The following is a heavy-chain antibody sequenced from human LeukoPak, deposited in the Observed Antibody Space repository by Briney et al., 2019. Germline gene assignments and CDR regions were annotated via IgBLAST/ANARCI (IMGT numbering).Heavy chain of an antibody. Sequence: PGGSLRLPCAASGFTFSNAWMSWVRQAPGKGLEWVANIKQDGSEKYYVDSVKGRFTISRDNAKNSLYLQMNSLRAEDTAVYYCARDKIVGPSDFQHWGQGTLVTVSS. CDR3: ARDKIVGPSDFQH. V-gene: IGHV3-7*01. J-gene: IGHJ1*01. CDR1: GFTFSNAW. CDR2: IKQDGSEK. D-gene: IGHD1-26*01.